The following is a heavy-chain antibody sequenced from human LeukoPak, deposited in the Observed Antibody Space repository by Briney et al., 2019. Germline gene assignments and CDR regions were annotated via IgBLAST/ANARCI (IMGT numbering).Heavy chain of an antibody. V-gene: IGHV3-48*02. D-gene: IGHD5-24*01. CDR1: GFTFRTYN. J-gene: IGHJ4*02. CDR3: VRDNQDGHLLEY. CDR2: ISSSSTII. Sequence: GGSLRLSCAASGFTFRTYNMNWVRQAPGKGLEWVSYISSSSTIIYYADSVKGRFTISRDNAKNSLYLQMHSLRDEDTAVYYCVRDNQDGHLLEYWGQGTLVTVSS.